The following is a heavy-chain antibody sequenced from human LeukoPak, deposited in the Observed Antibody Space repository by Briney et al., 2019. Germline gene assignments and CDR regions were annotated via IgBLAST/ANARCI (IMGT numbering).Heavy chain of an antibody. CDR3: VKGRVVGMVAANYFDY. CDR1: GCTFSNYA. Sequence: PGGPLSLSCSASGCTFSNYAMHWVRQAPEKGVEYVSAIGSNGGSIYYADSVKGRSTISRDTSKNTLYLQMSSLRAEDTAVYYCVKGRVVGMVAANYFDYWGQGTLVTVSS. V-gene: IGHV3-64D*09. J-gene: IGHJ4*02. D-gene: IGHD2-15*01. CDR2: IGSNGGSI.